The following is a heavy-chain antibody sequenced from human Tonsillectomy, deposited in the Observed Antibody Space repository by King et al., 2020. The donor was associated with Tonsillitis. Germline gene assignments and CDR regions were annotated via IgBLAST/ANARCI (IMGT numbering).Heavy chain of an antibody. CDR3: AKTRPPHTTVTGAFDI. CDR1: GFSFSNYA. V-gene: IGHV3-23*04. D-gene: IGHD1-1*01. CDR2: ISGGGGGT. J-gene: IGHJ3*02. Sequence: VQLVESGGGLVQPGGSLRLSCAASGFSFSNYAMSWVRQAPGKGLEWVAAISGGGGGTYYADSVRGRFPIARDNSNNTVYLQRNALRAEDTGVYYCAKTRPPHTTVTGAFDIWGQGTMVTVSS.